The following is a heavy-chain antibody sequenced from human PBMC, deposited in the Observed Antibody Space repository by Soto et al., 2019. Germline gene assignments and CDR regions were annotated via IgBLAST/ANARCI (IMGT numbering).Heavy chain of an antibody. CDR1: GDSVSSYTST. CDR2: TYNRSKWYN. Sequence: QVQLQQSGPGLVNPSQTLSLTCAISGDSVSSYTSTWNWIRQSPSRGLEWLGRTYNRSKWYNDYEVSVKSRQTSNPDTPNHRLPPQSKSLTPDDTAVYYCVRLIGSSGLVSWGQGTLITVSS. V-gene: IGHV6-1*01. CDR3: VRLIGSSGLVS. J-gene: IGHJ4*02. D-gene: IGHD6-13*01.